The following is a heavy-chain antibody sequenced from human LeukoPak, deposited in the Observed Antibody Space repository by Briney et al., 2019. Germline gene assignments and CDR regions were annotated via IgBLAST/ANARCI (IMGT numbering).Heavy chain of an antibody. V-gene: IGHV1-2*06. J-gene: IGHJ4*02. CDR2: INPNSGGT. Sequence: ASVKVSCKASGYTFTGYYMHWVRQAPGQGLEWMGRINPNSGGTNYAQKFQGRVTMTRDMSISTAYMELSRLRSDDTAVYYCASWLSDYYDSSGYYYDYWGQGTLVTVSS. D-gene: IGHD3-22*01. CDR1: GYTFTGYY. CDR3: ASWLSDYYDSSGYYYDY.